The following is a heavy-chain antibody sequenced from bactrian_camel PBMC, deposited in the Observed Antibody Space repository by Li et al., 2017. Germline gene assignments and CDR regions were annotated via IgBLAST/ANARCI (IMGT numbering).Heavy chain of an antibody. D-gene: IGHD3*01. Sequence: HVQLVESGGGSVQAGGSQKLSCVAAGYTDEYCIGWFRQAPGKAREGVASIDCDNSTNYTEALKDRFTISRDNAGNTLYLQMNSLKSEDSATYYCAATRSRVLLPSLNSALYTYWGQGTQVTVS. CDR1: GYTDEYC. CDR2: IDCDNST. J-gene: IGHJ4*01. V-gene: IGHV3S63*01. CDR3: AATRSRVLLPSLNSALYTY.